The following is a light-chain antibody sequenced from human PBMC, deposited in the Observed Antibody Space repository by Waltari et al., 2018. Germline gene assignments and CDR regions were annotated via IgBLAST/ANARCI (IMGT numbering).Light chain of an antibody. CDR1: QSISDY. CDR2: AAS. J-gene: IGKJ1*01. Sequence: DIQMTQSPSSLSVSVGDRVTITCRASQSISDYLNWYQQKPGKAPRLLIYAASSLQSGVPLRFSGSGSGTDFTLTISSLQPEDFATYYCQQGFNTPRTFGQGTKVEIK. CDR3: QQGFNTPRT. V-gene: IGKV1-39*01.